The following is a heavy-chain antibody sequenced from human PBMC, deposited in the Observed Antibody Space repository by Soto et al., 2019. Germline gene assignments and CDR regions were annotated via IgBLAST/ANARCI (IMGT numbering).Heavy chain of an antibody. J-gene: IGHJ5*02. CDR2: IRASGDGT. V-gene: IGHV3-23*01. Sequence: EVQLLESGGGLVQPGGSLRLSCAASGFTFSSYAMSWVRQAPGKGLEWVSGIRASGDGTYYANSVKGRFTISRDNSKNTLYLQMNRLGAEDTAIYYCARGQEYPTEWFDPWGQGTLVTVSS. CDR3: ARGQEYPTEWFDP. CDR1: GFTFSSYA. D-gene: IGHD2-2*01.